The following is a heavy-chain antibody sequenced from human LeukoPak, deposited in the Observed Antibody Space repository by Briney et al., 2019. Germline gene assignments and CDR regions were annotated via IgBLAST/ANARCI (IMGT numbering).Heavy chain of an antibody. D-gene: IGHD4-11*01. J-gene: IGHJ6*02. V-gene: IGHV3-11*01. CDR1: GFTFSDYY. CDR3: ARDLAPLHSNGMDV. CDR2: ISSSGSTI. Sequence: GGSLRLSCAASGFTFSDYYMSWIRQGPGKGLEWVSYISSSGSTIYYADSVKGRFTISRDNAKNSLYLQMNSLRAEDTAVYYCARDLAPLHSNGMDVWGQGTTVTVSS.